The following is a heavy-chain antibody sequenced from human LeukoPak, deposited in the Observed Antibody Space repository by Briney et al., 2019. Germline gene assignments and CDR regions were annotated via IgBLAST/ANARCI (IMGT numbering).Heavy chain of an antibody. CDR2: INPSGGST. D-gene: IGHD3-16*02. V-gene: IGHV1-46*01. J-gene: IGHJ6*03. Sequence: ASVKVSCKASGYTFTSYYMHWVRQAPGQGLEWMGIINPSGGSTSYAQKFQGRVTMTRDTSTSTVYMELSSLRSEDTAVYYCDRDYYVWGSYQYYYYMDVWGKGTTVTISS. CDR1: GYTFTSYY. CDR3: DRDYYVWGSYQYYYYMDV.